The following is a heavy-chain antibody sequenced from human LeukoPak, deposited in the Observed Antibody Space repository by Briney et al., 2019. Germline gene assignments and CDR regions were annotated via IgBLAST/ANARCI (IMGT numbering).Heavy chain of an antibody. V-gene: IGHV3-48*03. J-gene: IGHJ3*01. D-gene: IGHD2-2*01. Sequence: PGGSLRLSCAASGFTFSSYEMAWVRQAPGKGLEWISYISSGGNTILYADSVKGRFTISRDDAKNSLYLQMNSLRAEDTALYYCAGEICQSSTRCYDAFDVWGQGTVVTVSS. CDR3: AGEICQSSTRCYDAFDV. CDR1: GFTFSSYE. CDR2: ISSGGNTI.